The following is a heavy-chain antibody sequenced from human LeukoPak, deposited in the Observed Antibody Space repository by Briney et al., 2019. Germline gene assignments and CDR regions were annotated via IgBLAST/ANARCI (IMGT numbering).Heavy chain of an antibody. V-gene: IGHV3-66*01. J-gene: IGHJ4*02. Sequence: GGSLRLSCAASGFTVSDSYMNWVRQAPGKGLEWVSVIYTGGSTYYADSVKGRFTISRDNSKNTLYLQLNSLRAEDTAVYYCATIAAAVYYFDYWGQGTLVTVSS. CDR1: GFTVSDSY. CDR2: IYTGGST. CDR3: ATIAAAVYYFDY. D-gene: IGHD6-13*01.